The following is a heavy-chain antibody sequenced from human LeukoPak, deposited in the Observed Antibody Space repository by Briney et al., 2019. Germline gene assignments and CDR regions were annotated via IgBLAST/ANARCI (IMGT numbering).Heavy chain of an antibody. CDR2: IKQDGSEK. CDR3: ARGGVDFWSAYYSGYYFDY. V-gene: IGHV3-7*01. J-gene: IGHJ4*02. Sequence: PGGSLRLSCAASGFTFTNYWMSWVRQAPGKGLEWVANIKQDGSEKYHVDSVKGRFAISRDNAKSSLYLQMNSLRAEDTAVYYCARGGVDFWSAYYSGYYFDYWGQGTLVTVSS. CDR1: GFTFTNYW. D-gene: IGHD3-3*01.